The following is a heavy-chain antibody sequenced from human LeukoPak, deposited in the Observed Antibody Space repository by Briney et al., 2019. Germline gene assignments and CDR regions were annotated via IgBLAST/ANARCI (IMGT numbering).Heavy chain of an antibody. J-gene: IGHJ4*02. D-gene: IGHD1-26*01. CDR3: ARQGGGPYSGSPFDY. Sequence: GASVKVSCKASGYTFTSYAMHWVRQAPGQRLEWMGWINAGNGNTKYSQKFQGRVTITRDTSAGTAFMELSSLRSEDTAVYYCARQGGGPYSGSPFDYWGQGTLVTVSS. CDR1: GYTFTSYA. V-gene: IGHV1-3*01. CDR2: INAGNGNT.